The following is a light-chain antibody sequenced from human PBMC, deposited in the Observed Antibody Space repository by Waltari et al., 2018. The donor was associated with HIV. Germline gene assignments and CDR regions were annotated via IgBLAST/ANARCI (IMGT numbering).Light chain of an antibody. CDR2: GNS. CDR3: QSHDSSLSGYV. J-gene: IGLJ1*01. CDR1: SSNIGAGYH. V-gene: IGLV1-40*01. Sequence: QSVLTQPLSVSGAPGQRVTISCTGSSSNIGAGYHVQWYQQLPGPAPNLLIYGNSNRPSGVPDRFSGSKSGTSASLAITGLQAEDEADYYCQSHDSSLSGYVFGTGTKVTVL.